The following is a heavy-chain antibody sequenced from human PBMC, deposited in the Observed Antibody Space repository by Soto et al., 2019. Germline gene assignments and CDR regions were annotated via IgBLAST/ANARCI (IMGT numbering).Heavy chain of an antibody. V-gene: IGHV3-74*01. Sequence: EVQLVESGGGLVQPGGSLRLSCAASGFTFSSYWMHWVRQAPGKGLVWVSRINSDGSSTSYADSAKGRFTSSRDNAKNTLYLQMNSLRAEDTAVYYCAREAGATIFGYYYHYGMDVWGQGTTVTLSS. CDR1: GFTFSSYW. CDR3: AREAGATIFGYYYHYGMDV. J-gene: IGHJ6*02. CDR2: INSDGSST. D-gene: IGHD3-3*01.